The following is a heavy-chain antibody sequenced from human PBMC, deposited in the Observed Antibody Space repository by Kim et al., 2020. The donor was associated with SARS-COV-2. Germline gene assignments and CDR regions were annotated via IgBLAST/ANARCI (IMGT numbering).Heavy chain of an antibody. CDR2: VNSNGSST. Sequence: GGSLRLSCVASGFTFSSYWMHWVRQAPGKGLVWVSRVNSNGSSTSYADSVKGRFTISRDNARNTLYLQMNSLRVEDTAVYYCASLSTGYVWDNCDYWGQG. CDR1: GFTFSSYW. CDR3: ASLSTGYVWDNCDY. D-gene: IGHD3-16*01. J-gene: IGHJ4*02. V-gene: IGHV3-74*01.